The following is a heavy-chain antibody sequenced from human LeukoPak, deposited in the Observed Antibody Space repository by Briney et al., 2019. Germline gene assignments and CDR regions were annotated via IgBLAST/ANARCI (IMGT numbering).Heavy chain of an antibody. CDR3: ARLGNTGGYYGEYEGWNY. Sequence: PSETLSLTCTVSGGSISSSKYYWGWIRQPPGKGLEWIRGIYYNGSTYYNPYLKSRVTISVDTYKIHCPLNLCSVTAADPAVYYCARLGNTGGYYGEYEGWNYWGQGTLVTVSS. J-gene: IGHJ4*02. D-gene: IGHD4-17*01. CDR1: GGSISSSKYY. V-gene: IGHV4-39*02. CDR2: IYYNGST.